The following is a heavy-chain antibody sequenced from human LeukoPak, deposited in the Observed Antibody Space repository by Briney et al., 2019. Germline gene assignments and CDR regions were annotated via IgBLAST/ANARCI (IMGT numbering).Heavy chain of an antibody. V-gene: IGHV3-53*01. CDR1: GFIVSSNH. CDR3: ARGAAGGSGGIDY. J-gene: IGHJ4*02. D-gene: IGHD6-13*01. CDR2: ICSGADT. Sequence: PGGSLRLSCAASGFIVSSNHMSWVRQAPGKGLEWVSIICSGADTYYADSVKGRFTVSRDNFKNTVHLQMNSLRTEDTAVYYCARGAAGGSGGIDYWGQGTLVTVSS.